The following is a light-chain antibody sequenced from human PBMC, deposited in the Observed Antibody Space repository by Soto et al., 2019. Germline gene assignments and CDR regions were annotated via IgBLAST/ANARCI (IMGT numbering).Light chain of an antibody. CDR3: SSYTTSDTWV. CDR2: EVS. V-gene: IGLV2-14*01. Sequence: SALTQPASVSGSPGQSITISCTGTSSDVVGYNYVSWYQQHPGKAPKLMIYEVSNRPSGISNRFSGSKSGNTASLTISGLQAEDEADYYCSSYTTSDTWVFAGGTKLTVL. CDR1: SSDVVGYNY. J-gene: IGLJ3*02.